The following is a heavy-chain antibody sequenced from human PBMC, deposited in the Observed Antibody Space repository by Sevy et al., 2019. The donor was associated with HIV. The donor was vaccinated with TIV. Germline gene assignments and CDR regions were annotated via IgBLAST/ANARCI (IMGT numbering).Heavy chain of an antibody. D-gene: IGHD3-3*01. Sequence: GGSLRLSCAASGFTFSSYWMSWVRQAPGKGLEWVANIKQDGSEKYYVDSVKGRFTISRDNAKNSLYLQMNSLRAEDTAVYYCGRDETAYYDFWSGYYTSPDVWGQGTTVTVSS. CDR2: IKQDGSEK. J-gene: IGHJ6*02. V-gene: IGHV3-7*01. CDR3: GRDETAYYDFWSGYYTSPDV. CDR1: GFTFSSYW.